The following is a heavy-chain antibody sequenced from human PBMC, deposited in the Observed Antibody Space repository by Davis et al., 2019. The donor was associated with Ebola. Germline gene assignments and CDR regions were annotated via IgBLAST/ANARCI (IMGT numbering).Heavy chain of an antibody. Sequence: GESLKISCAASGFTFSSYGMHWVRQAPGKGLEWVAVIWYDGSNKYYADSVKGRFTISRDNSKNTLYLQMNSLRAEDTAVYYCAKVEAYCGGDCYFGYYYYYGMDVWGQGTTVTVSS. CDR2: IWYDGSNK. D-gene: IGHD2-21*02. J-gene: IGHJ6*02. CDR1: GFTFSSYG. CDR3: AKVEAYCGGDCYFGYYYYYGMDV. V-gene: IGHV3-33*06.